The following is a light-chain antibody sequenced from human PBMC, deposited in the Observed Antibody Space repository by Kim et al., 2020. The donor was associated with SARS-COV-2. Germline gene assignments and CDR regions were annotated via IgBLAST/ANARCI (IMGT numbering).Light chain of an antibody. Sequence: VWTQSPGTLSLSPGDRATLSCRASQSVTSNYLAWYQQKPGQAPRLLIYGASTRATGIPDRFTGSGSGTDFSLTISTLEPEDFAVYYCQQYAGSPLYSFGQGTKLEI. CDR2: GAS. CDR3: QQYAGSPLYS. J-gene: IGKJ2*03. V-gene: IGKV3-20*01. CDR1: QSVTSNY.